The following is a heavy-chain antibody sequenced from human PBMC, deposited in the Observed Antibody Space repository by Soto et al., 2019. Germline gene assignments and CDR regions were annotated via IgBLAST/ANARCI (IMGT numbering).Heavy chain of an antibody. D-gene: IGHD2-2*01. CDR3: AKGPEIVVVPAAMNYYSGMDV. J-gene: IGHJ6*02. CDR2: ISYDGSNK. V-gene: IGHV3-30*18. CDR1: GFTFSSYG. Sequence: QVQLVESGGGVVQPGRSLRLSCAASGFTFSSYGMHWVRQAPGKRLEWVAVISYDGSNKYYADSVKGRFTISRDNSKNTLALHMNILRAEDTAVYYCAKGPEIVVVPAAMNYYSGMDVWGQGTTVTVSS.